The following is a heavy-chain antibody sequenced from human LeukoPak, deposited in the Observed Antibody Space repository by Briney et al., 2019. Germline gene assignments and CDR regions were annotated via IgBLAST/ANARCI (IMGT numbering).Heavy chain of an antibody. D-gene: IGHD3-22*01. V-gene: IGHV4-4*07. CDR3: ARDREYYDSSGYYRSGAFDI. Sequence: PSETLSLTCTVSGGSISSYYWSWIRQPAGKGLEWIGRIYTSGSTNNNPSLKSRVTMSVDTSKNQFSLKLSSVTAADTAVYYCARDREYYDSSGYYRSGAFDIWGQGTMVTVSS. J-gene: IGHJ3*02. CDR1: GGSISSYY. CDR2: IYTSGST.